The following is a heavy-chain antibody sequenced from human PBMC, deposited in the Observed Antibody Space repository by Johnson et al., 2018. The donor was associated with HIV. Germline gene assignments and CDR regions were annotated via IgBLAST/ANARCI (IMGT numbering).Heavy chain of an antibody. CDR3: ARDWSWRGSLKGGGAFDI. Sequence: VQLVESGGGLVQPGGSLRLSCAASGFTVTSDYMSWVRQAPGQGLEWVSAISGSGGSTYYADSVKGRFTISRDNSKNTLYLQMNSLRAEDTAVYYCARDWSWRGSLKGGGAFDIWGQGTLVTVSA. D-gene: IGHD1-26*01. J-gene: IGHJ3*02. CDR2: ISGSGGST. V-gene: IGHV3-23*04. CDR1: GFTVTSDY.